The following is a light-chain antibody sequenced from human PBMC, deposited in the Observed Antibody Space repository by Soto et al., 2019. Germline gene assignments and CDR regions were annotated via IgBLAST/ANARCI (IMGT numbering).Light chain of an antibody. CDR3: QQYGSPPTIT. CDR2: KAS. J-gene: IGKJ5*01. Sequence: DIQMTQSTSSVSASVGDRVTITCRASQGISSYLAWYQQKPGKAPKLLIYKASTLKSGVPSRFSGSGSGTDFTLTISRLEPEDFAVYYCQQYGSPPTITFGQGTRLEIK. CDR1: QGISSY. V-gene: IGKV1-12*01.